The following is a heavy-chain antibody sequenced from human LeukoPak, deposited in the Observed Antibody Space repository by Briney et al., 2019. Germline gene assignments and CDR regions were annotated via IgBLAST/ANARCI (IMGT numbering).Heavy chain of an antibody. CDR3: AREANYYGSDKAGLDI. V-gene: IGHV1-2*02. J-gene: IGHJ3*02. Sequence: ASVKVSCKAPGYTFTGYYMHWVRQAPGQGLEWMGWINFNSGGSNSAQKFQGRGTMTRDTSITTVYMDLTSLRSDDTAVYYCAREANYYGSDKAGLDIWGQGTMVTVSS. D-gene: IGHD3-10*01. CDR2: INFNSGGS. CDR1: GYTFTGYY.